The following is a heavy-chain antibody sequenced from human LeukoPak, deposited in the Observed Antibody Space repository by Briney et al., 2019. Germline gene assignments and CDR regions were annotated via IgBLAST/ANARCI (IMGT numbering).Heavy chain of an antibody. J-gene: IGHJ5*02. CDR2: IKEDGSDK. Sequence: PGGSLRLSCVASGFTFSNYWMSWVRQAPGKGLEWVANIKEDGSDKYYVDSVRGRFTISRDNAKNSLSLQMNSLRAEDTAVYYCARNEAWGQGTLVTVSS. CDR3: ARNEA. CDR1: GFTFSNYW. V-gene: IGHV3-7*01.